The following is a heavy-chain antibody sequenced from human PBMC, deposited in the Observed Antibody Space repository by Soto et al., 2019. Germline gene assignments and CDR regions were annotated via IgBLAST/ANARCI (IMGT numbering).Heavy chain of an antibody. Sequence: PVGSLRLSCAASGFTFSDYYMSWIRQAPGKGLEWVSYISSSGSTIYYADSVKGRFTISRDNAKNSLYLQMNSLRAEDTAVYYCARDKAYDYYGMDVWGQGTTVTVSS. CDR2: ISSSGSTI. CDR3: ARDKAYDYYGMDV. V-gene: IGHV3-11*01. CDR1: GFTFSDYY. J-gene: IGHJ6*02.